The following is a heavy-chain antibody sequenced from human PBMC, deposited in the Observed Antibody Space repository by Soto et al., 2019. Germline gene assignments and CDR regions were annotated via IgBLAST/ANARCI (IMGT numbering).Heavy chain of an antibody. D-gene: IGHD6-13*01. CDR2: IIPIFGTA. J-gene: IGHJ5*02. CDR1: GGTFSSYA. CDR3: ARGVGGLAAAGIYWFDP. V-gene: IGHV1-69*01. Sequence: QVQLVQSGAEVKKPGSSVKVSCKASGGTFSSYAISWVRQAPGQGLERMGGIIPIFGTANYAQKFQGRVTITADESTSTAYMELSSLRSEDTAVYYCARGVGGLAAAGIYWFDPWGQGTLVTVSS.